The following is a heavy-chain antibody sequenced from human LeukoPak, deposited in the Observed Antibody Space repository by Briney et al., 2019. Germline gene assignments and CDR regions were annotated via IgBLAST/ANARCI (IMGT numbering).Heavy chain of an antibody. D-gene: IGHD6-6*01. CDR3: ARDQGGYSSSRGFDY. CDR2: IIPIFGTA. J-gene: IGHJ4*02. V-gene: IGHV1-69*13. CDR1: GGTLSSYA. Sequence: ASVKVSCKASGGTLSSYAISWVRQAPGQGLEWMGGIIPIFGTANYAQKFQGRVTITADESTSTAYMELSSLRSEDTAVYYCARDQGGYSSSRGFDYWGQGTLVTVSS.